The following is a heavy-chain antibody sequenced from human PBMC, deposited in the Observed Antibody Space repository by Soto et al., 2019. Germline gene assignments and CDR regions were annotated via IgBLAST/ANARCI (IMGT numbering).Heavy chain of an antibody. CDR3: AREGRFLEWSYGFDY. J-gene: IGHJ4*02. Sequence: QVQLVESGGGVVQPGRSLRLSCAASGFTFSSYGMHWVRQAPGKGLEWVAVIWYDGSNKYYADSVKGRFTISRDNSKNPLYLQMNSLRAEDTAVYYCAREGRFLEWSYGFDYWGQGTLVTVSS. CDR1: GFTFSSYG. V-gene: IGHV3-33*01. CDR2: IWYDGSNK. D-gene: IGHD3-3*01.